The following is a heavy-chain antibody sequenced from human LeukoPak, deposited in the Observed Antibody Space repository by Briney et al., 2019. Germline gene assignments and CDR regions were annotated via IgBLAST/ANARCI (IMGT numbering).Heavy chain of an antibody. D-gene: IGHD6-19*01. V-gene: IGHV3-21*01. CDR1: GHTFSGST. Sequence: GGSLRLYCAASGHTFSGSTMTWVRQAPGKGLEWVSFISTSSSYIYYADSVRGRFTISRDNAKNSLYLQMNSLRAEDTAVYYCARQQWLDGAYYFDYWGQGTLVTVSS. CDR2: ISTSSSYI. CDR3: ARQQWLDGAYYFDY. J-gene: IGHJ4*02.